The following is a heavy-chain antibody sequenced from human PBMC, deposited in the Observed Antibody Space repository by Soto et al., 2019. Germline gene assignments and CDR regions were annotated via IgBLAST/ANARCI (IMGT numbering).Heavy chain of an antibody. J-gene: IGHJ4*02. V-gene: IGHV1-46*01. D-gene: IGHD1-1*01. CDR3: ARSTDRYYFDY. CDR1: GYTFINYY. CDR2: TNPSSGDT. Sequence: GASVKVSCKASGYTFINYYLHWVRLAPGQGLEWLGMTNPSSGDTTSAQKFQARVTMTRGSSPRTVDLDLSSLRSDDTAVYYCARSTDRYYFDYWGQGTLVTVS.